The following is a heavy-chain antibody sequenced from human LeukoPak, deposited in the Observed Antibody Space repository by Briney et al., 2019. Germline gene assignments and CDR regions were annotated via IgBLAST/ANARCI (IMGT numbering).Heavy chain of an antibody. CDR2: ISSNGGST. CDR3: VRVSGSYGY. V-gene: IGHV3-64*01. Sequence: PGGSLRLSCAASGVTFSSYAMHWVRQAPGKGLEYVSAISSNGGSTFYANSVKGRFTISRDTSKNTLYLQMGSLRADDMAVYYCVRVSGSYGYWGQGTLVTVSS. D-gene: IGHD1-26*01. CDR1: GVTFSSYA. J-gene: IGHJ4*02.